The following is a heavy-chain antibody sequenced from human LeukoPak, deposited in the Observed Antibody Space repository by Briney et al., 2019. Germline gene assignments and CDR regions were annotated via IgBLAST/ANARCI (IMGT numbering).Heavy chain of an antibody. CDR3: ARGGSITMVRGVPYYYYYMDV. CDR1: GGSISSSSYY. V-gene: IGHV4-39*07. J-gene: IGHJ6*03. CDR2: IYYSGST. D-gene: IGHD3-10*01. Sequence: SETLSLTCTVSGGSISSSSYYWGWIRQPPGKGLEWIGSIYYSGSTNYNPSLKSRVTISVDTSKNQFSLKLSSVTAADTAVYYCARGGSITMVRGVPYYYYYMDVWGKGTTVTISS.